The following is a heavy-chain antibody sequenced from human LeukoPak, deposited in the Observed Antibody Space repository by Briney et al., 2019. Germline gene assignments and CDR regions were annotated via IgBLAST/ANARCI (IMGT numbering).Heavy chain of an antibody. CDR1: GFTFSSYG. CDR2: IRYDGGNK. V-gene: IGHV3-30*02. Sequence: GGSLRLSCAASGFTFSSYGMHWVRQAPGKGLEWVAFIRYDGGNKYYADSVKGRFTISRDNSKNTLYLQMNSLRAEDTAVYYCAKVVRCSSTSCYRHYGMDVWGQGATVTVSS. D-gene: IGHD2-2*02. CDR3: AKVVRCSSTSCYRHYGMDV. J-gene: IGHJ6*02.